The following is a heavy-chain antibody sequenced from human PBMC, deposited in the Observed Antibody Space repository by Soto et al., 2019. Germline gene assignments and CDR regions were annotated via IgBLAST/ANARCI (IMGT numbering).Heavy chain of an antibody. D-gene: IGHD3-9*01. V-gene: IGHV3-30*01. J-gene: IGHJ4*02. CDR1: GFTFTAYS. CDR2: ISYDGSNT. CDR3: ARQLTLTGVRTAIDF. Sequence: QVHLVESGGGVVQPGGSLRLACAASGFTFTAYSMHWVRQTPGKGLQWVAVISYDGSNTYFADSVKGRLTVSRDNVNNTLYLHMNILRPEHTALYSAARQLTLTGVRTAIDFWGQGTLVVVSS.